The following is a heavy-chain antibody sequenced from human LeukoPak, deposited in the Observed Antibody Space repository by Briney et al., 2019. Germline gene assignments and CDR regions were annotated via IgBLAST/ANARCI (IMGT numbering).Heavy chain of an antibody. CDR3: VKGGANYDY. CDR2: ISSSSHYI. Sequence: GGSPRLSCAASGFTFSDYYMSWIRQAPGKGLEWVSTISSSSHYIYYADSVKGRFIISRDDATNSLYLQMNSLRAEDTAVYYCVKGGANYDYWGQGTLVTVSS. D-gene: IGHD2-8*01. CDR1: GFTFSDYY. J-gene: IGHJ4*02. V-gene: IGHV3-11*06.